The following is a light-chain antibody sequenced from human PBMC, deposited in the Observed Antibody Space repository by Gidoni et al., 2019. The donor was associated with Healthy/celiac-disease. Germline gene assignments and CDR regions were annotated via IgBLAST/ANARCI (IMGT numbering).Light chain of an antibody. Sequence: FVLTQSPATLSLSPGEIATLSCRASQSVSSYLAWYQQKPGQAPRLLIYDASNRATGIPARFSGSGSGTDFTLTISSLEPEDFAVYYCQQRSNWPLTFGGGTKVEIK. V-gene: IGKV3-11*01. CDR1: QSVSSY. CDR2: DAS. CDR3: QQRSNWPLT. J-gene: IGKJ4*01.